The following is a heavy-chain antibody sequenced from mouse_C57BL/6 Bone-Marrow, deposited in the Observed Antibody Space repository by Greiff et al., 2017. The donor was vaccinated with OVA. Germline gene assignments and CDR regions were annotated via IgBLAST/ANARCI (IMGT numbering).Heavy chain of an antibody. D-gene: IGHD3-2*02. CDR2: IDPSDSYN. J-gene: IGHJ3*01. V-gene: IGHV1-59*01. CDR1: GYTFTSYW. Sequence: VKLQQPGAELVRPGTSVKLSCKASGYTFTSYWMHWVKQRPGQGLEWIGVIDPSDSYNNYNQKFKGKATLTVDTSSSTAYMQLSSLTSEDSAVYYCAQTAQATFWFAYWGQGTLVTVSA. CDR3: AQTAQATFWFAY.